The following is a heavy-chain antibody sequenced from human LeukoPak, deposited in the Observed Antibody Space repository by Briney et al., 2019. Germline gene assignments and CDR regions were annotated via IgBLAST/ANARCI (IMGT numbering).Heavy chain of an antibody. CDR3: ARDRVALDY. CDR2: IYYSGST. Sequence: SETLSLTCTVSGGSISSYYWSWIRQPPGKGLEWIGYIYYSGSTNYNPSLKSRVTILVDTSKNQFSLKLSSVTGADTAVYYCARDRVALDYWGQGTLVTVSS. CDR1: GGSISSYY. J-gene: IGHJ4*02. V-gene: IGHV4-59*01. D-gene: IGHD2-15*01.